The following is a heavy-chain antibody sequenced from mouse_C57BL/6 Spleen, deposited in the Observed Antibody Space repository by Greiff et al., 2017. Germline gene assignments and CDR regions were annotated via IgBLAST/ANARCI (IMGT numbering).Heavy chain of an antibody. CDR3: ARGVGYGNYVWYFDV. D-gene: IGHD2-10*02. J-gene: IGHJ1*03. Sequence: VQLQQPGAELVRPGSSVKLSCKASGYTFTSYWMHWVKQRPIQGLEWIGNIDPSDSETHYNQKFKDKATLTVDKSSSTAYMQLSSLTSEDSAAYYCARGVGYGNYVWYFDVWGTGTTVTVSS. CDR1: GYTFTSYW. CDR2: IDPSDSET. V-gene: IGHV1-52*01.